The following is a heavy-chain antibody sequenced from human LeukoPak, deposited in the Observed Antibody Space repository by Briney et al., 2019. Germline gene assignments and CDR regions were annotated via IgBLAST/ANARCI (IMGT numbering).Heavy chain of an antibody. V-gene: IGHV3-30*18. J-gene: IGHJ5*02. CDR2: ISYDGSNK. CDR3: AKDRAGYDFWSGIDP. D-gene: IGHD3-3*01. CDR1: GFTFSSYG. Sequence: GGSLRLSCAASGFTFSSYGMHWVRQAPGKGLEWVAVISYDGSNKYYADSVEGRFTISRDNSKNTLYLQMNSLRAEDTAVYYCAKDRAGYDFWSGIDPWGQGTLVTVSS.